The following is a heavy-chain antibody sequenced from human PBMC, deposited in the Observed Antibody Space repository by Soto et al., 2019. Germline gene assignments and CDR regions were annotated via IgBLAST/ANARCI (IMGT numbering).Heavy chain of an antibody. CDR3: AGDGVRNGAYNGWLDP. CDR2: IKQDGREK. J-gene: IGHJ5*02. Sequence: PGGSLRLSCAASGFSFSSYWMTWVRQAPGKGLEWVVNIKQDGREKYYVASVKGRFTISRDNDKNLLYLQMDSLTPDDTAVYYCAGDGVRNGAYNGWLDPWGQGTLVTVSS. V-gene: IGHV3-7*03. D-gene: IGHD3-16*01. CDR1: GFSFSSYW.